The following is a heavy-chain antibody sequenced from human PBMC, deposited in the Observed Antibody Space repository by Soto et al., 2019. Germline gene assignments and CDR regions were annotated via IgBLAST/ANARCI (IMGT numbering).Heavy chain of an antibody. CDR3: AKFDRVAGESTSCCDFDY. J-gene: IGHJ4*02. CDR2: ISGSGGST. V-gene: IGHV3-23*01. CDR1: GFTFSSYA. Sequence: GGSLRLSCAASGFTFSSYAMSWVRQAPGKGLEWVSAISGSGGSTYYADSVKGRFTISRDNSKNTLYLQMNSLRAEDTAVYYCAKFDRVAGESTSCCDFDYWGQGTLVTVSS. D-gene: IGHD2-2*01.